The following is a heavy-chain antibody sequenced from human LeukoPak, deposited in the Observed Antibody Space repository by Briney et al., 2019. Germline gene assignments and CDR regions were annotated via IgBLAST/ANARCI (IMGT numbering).Heavy chain of an antibody. J-gene: IGHJ3*02. CDR1: GFTFSSYA. CDR3: AKIVAGATGLFDAFDI. D-gene: IGHD1-26*01. V-gene: IGHV3-23*01. Sequence: GGSLRLSCAASGFTFSSYAMSWVRQAPGKGLEWVSAISGRGGSTYYADSVKGRFTISRDNSKNTLYLQVNSLRAEDTAVYYCAKIVAGATGLFDAFDIWGQGTMVTVSS. CDR2: ISGRGGST.